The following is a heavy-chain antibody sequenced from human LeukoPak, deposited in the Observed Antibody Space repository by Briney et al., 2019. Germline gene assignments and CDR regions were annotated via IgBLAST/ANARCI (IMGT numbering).Heavy chain of an antibody. CDR2: IWYDGSNK. Sequence: GGSPRLPCAASGFTFSSYGMHWVRQAPGKGLEWVAVIWYDGSNKYYADSVKGRFTISRDNSKNTLYLQMNSLRAEDTAVYYFARDLGGTGWYPSDYWGQGTLVTVSS. CDR3: ARDLGGTGWYPSDY. D-gene: IGHD6-19*01. CDR1: GFTFSSYG. V-gene: IGHV3-33*01. J-gene: IGHJ4*02.